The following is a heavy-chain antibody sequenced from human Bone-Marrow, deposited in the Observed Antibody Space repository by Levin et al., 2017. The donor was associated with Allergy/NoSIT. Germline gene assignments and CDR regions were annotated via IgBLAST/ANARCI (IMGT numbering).Heavy chain of an antibody. Sequence: GGSLRLSCVASGFTFSNYAMTWVRQAPGQGLEWVSTIVGSVGTTYYADSVKGRFTISRDNFKNTLYLQMKRLRADDTAIYYCAKERFVAPGNVGGSDHWGQGTLVTVSS. CDR2: IVGSVGTT. V-gene: IGHV3-23*01. D-gene: IGHD2-15*01. CDR1: GFTFSNYA. CDR3: AKERFVAPGNVGGSDH. J-gene: IGHJ4*02.